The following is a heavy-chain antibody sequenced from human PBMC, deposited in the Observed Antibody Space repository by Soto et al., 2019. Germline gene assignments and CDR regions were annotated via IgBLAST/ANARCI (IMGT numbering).Heavy chain of an antibody. CDR3: ARDPSPNWSYGPYYFDY. D-gene: IGHD1-7*01. CDR2: ISRGGDYI. J-gene: IGHJ4*02. CDR1: GFNFSDYS. V-gene: IGHV3-21*01. Sequence: GGSLRLSCAVSGFNFSDYSMNWVRQAPGKGLEWVSSISRGGDYIYYVDSVKGRFTISKDNAKNSLYLQMNRLRDEDRALYYCARDPSPNWSYGPYYFDYWGQGTLVTVSS.